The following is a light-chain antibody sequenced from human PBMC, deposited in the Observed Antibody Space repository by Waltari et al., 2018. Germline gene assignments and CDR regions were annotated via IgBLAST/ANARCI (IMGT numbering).Light chain of an antibody. CDR1: QSVGDN. CDR2: AAS. Sequence: EIVMTQSPATLCVSAGETATLSCRASQSVGDNLAWYQQKPGQAPRLLIYAASTRATGIPGRFSGSGSGTEFTLTISSLQSEDFAIYYCQQYNNWPPQDAFGQGTKLEIK. V-gene: IGKV3-15*01. CDR3: QQYNNWPPQDA. J-gene: IGKJ2*01.